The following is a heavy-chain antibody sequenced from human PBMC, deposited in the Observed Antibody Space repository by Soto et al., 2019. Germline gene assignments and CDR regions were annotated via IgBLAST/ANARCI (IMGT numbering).Heavy chain of an antibody. J-gene: IGHJ5*02. CDR1: GFVVSETY. Sequence: VQVVESGGGLIQPGGSLRLSCAASGFVVSETYMSWVRQAPGRGLQWVSFTYSGGSTYYGDSVKGRFTISRDSSRNTLYLQLNSLRVEDTAVYYCARDCGGGSCYPALGAWGQGTLVTVSS. CDR3: ARDCGGGSCYPALGA. D-gene: IGHD2-15*01. CDR2: TYSGGST. V-gene: IGHV3-53*01.